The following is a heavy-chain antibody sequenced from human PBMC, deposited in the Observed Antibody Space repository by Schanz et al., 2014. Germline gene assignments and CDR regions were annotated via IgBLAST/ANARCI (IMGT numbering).Heavy chain of an antibody. J-gene: IGHJ4*02. Sequence: QVQLVQSGAEVKKPGASVKVSCKASGYTFTSYGISWVRQAPGQGLEWMGIINPSGGGTSYALRFQDRVTVTRDTSRSTVYMELSSLRSEDTAVYYCARDGVDAAAGGNYWGQGILVPVSA. CDR3: ARDGVDAAAGGNY. V-gene: IGHV1-46*03. CDR2: INPSGGGT. D-gene: IGHD6-13*01. CDR1: GYTFTSYG.